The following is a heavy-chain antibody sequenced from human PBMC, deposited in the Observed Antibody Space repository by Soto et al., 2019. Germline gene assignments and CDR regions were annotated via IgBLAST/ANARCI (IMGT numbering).Heavy chain of an antibody. CDR1: GFTFSNYG. Sequence: GGSLRLSCAASGFTFSNYGMQWVRQAPGKGLEWVAVIWYDGSIKYYADSVEGRFTVSRDNAKTMLYLQMHSLRADDAAVYYCVSDVFGVSDFWGQGTVVTVSS. CDR3: VSDVFGVSDF. V-gene: IGHV3-33*03. CDR2: IWYDGSIK. J-gene: IGHJ4*02. D-gene: IGHD3-3*01.